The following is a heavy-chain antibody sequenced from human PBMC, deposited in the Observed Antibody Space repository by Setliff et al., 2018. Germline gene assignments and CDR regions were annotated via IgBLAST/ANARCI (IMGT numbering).Heavy chain of an antibody. CDR3: AASASGTGCFDF. V-gene: IGHV3-30*02. J-gene: IGHJ4*02. CDR2: IRSDGKNK. CDR1: GFTVSTFS. Sequence: LRLSCAASGFTVSTFSMHWVRQAPVKGLEWVTFIRSDGKNKYYADSVEGRFTVSRDNAKNSLYLQVNSLRPEDMALYYCAASASGTGCFDFWGRGTLVTVSS.